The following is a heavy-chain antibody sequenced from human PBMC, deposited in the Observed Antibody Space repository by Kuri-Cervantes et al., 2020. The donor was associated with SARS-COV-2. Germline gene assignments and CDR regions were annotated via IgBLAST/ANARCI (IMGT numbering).Heavy chain of an antibody. Sequence: SVKVSCKVSGYTLTELSMHWVRQAPGQGLERMGGIIPIFGTANYAQKFRGRVTITADKSTSTAYMELCSLRSEDTAVYYCARDYYYDSSGYYYRFDYWGQGTLVTVSS. V-gene: IGHV1-69*06. J-gene: IGHJ4*02. CDR1: GYTLTELS. CDR2: IIPIFGTA. D-gene: IGHD3-22*01. CDR3: ARDYYYDSSGYYYRFDY.